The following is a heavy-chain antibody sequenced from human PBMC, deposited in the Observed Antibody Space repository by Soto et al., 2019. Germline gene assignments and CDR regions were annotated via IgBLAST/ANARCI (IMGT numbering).Heavy chain of an antibody. D-gene: IGHD1-26*01. J-gene: IGHJ4*02. V-gene: IGHV3-48*02. CDR2: INDRGSAI. Sequence: GGSLRLSCAASGFSLSNHGMNWVLQAPGRGLEWVSHINDRGSAIYYADSVKGRFTISKDNAKNSLYLQINGLRDEDPAVYYCGRDRRWEADYWGQGTLVTVSS. CDR3: GRDRRWEADY. CDR1: GFSLSNHG.